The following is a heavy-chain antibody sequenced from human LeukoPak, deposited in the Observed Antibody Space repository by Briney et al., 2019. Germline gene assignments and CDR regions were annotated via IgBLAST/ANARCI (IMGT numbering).Heavy chain of an antibody. CDR2: INPSGGST. Sequence: GASVKVSCKASGGTFSSYAISWVRQAPGQGLEWMGIINPSGGSTSYAQKFQGRVTMTRDTSTSTVYMELSSLRSEDTAVYYCARTVVVRAPPDVWGQGTTVTVSS. D-gene: IGHD2-2*01. CDR1: GGTFSSYA. V-gene: IGHV1-46*01. CDR3: ARTVVVRAPPDV. J-gene: IGHJ6*02.